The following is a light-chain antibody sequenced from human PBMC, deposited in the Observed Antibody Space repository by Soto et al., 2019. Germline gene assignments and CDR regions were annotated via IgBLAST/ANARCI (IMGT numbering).Light chain of an antibody. Sequence: EIVLTQSPGTLSLSPGERATLSCRASQSVSSSYLAWYQQKPGQAPRLLIYGASSRATGIPDRFSGSGSGTDFTLTISRLESEDFAGYYCQQYGRTFGQGTKVEIK. V-gene: IGKV3-20*01. CDR2: GAS. J-gene: IGKJ1*01. CDR3: QQYGRT. CDR1: QSVSSSY.